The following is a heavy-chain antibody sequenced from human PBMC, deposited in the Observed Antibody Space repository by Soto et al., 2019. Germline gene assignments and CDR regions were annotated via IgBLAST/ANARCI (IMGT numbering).Heavy chain of an antibody. V-gene: IGHV5-51*01. Sequence: GESLKISCKGSGYSFTSYWIGWVRQMPGKGLEWTGIIYPGDSDTRYSPSFQGQVTISADKSISTAYLQWSSLKASDTAMYYCARHMKTTVTTYGMDVWGQGTTVTVSS. CDR2: IYPGDSDT. CDR1: GYSFTSYW. J-gene: IGHJ6*02. D-gene: IGHD4-17*01. CDR3: ARHMKTTVTTYGMDV.